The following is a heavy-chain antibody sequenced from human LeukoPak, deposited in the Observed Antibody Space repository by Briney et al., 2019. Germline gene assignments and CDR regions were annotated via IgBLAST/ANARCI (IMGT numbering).Heavy chain of an antibody. V-gene: IGHV3-21*01. CDR1: GFTFSSYI. CDR3: ARTNSGTYSFDY. D-gene: IGHD1-26*01. CDR2: ISDSSSYI. Sequence: GGSLRLSCAASGFTFSSYIMNWVRQAPGKGLEWVSSISDSSSYIYYADSVKGRFTISRDNAKNSLYLQMSSLRSEDTAVYYCARTNSGTYSFDYWGQGTLVTVSS. J-gene: IGHJ4*02.